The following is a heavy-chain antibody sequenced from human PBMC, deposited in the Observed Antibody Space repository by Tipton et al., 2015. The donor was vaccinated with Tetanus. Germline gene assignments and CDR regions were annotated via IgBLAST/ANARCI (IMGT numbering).Heavy chain of an antibody. D-gene: IGHD6-6*01. CDR2: IYYSGDT. V-gene: IGHV4-31*03. CDR1: GDSISGSPYF. CDR3: ARDQGGGRVVRLNWLDP. J-gene: IGHJ5*02. Sequence: TLSLTCTVSGDSISGSPYFWNWIRQHPQKGLQWIGYIYYSGDTYLNPSLESRVSMSVDTSKNQFSLKLTSVTAADAAVYYCARDQGGGRVVRLNWLDPWGQGTLATVSS.